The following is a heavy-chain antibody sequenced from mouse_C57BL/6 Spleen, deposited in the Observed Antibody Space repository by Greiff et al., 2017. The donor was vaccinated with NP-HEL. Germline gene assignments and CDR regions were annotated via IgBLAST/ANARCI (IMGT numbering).Heavy chain of an antibody. D-gene: IGHD1-1*01. J-gene: IGHJ1*03. V-gene: IGHV1-19*01. CDR3: ARWNYYGSSGYFDV. CDR1: GYTFTDYY. CDR2: INPYNGGT. Sequence: EVQLQQSGPVLVKPGASVKMSCKASGYTFTDYYMNWVKQSHGKSLEWIGVINPYNGGTSYNQKFKGKATLTVDKSSSTAYMELNSLTSEDSAVYYCARWNYYGSSGYFDVWGTGTTVTVSS.